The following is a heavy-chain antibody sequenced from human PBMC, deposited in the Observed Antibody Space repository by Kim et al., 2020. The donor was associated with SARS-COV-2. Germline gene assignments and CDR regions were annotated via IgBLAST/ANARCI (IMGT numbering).Heavy chain of an antibody. V-gene: IGHV3-33*05. CDR1: GFTFSSYG. D-gene: IGHD2-15*01. CDR3: ARDQEDIVVVVAAKPPTSNDAFDI. CDR2: ISYDGSNK. Sequence: GGSLRLSCAASGFTFSSYGMHWVRQAPGKGLEWVAVISYDGSNKYYADSVKGRFTISRDNSKNTLYLQMNSLRAEDTAVYYCARDQEDIVVVVAAKPPTSNDAFDIWGQGTMVTVSS. J-gene: IGHJ3*02.